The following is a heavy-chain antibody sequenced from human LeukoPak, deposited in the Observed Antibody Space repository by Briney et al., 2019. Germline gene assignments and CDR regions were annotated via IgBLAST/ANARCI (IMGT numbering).Heavy chain of an antibody. Sequence: ASVKLSCKASGYTFTDYYIHWVRQAPGQGLEWMGWINPDSGGTKYAQKFQGRVTITRDTSITTAYMELSRLRSDDTATYYCARRYSSTLEGFDIWGQGTKVSVSS. D-gene: IGHD2-2*01. CDR3: ARRYSSTLEGFDI. CDR1: GYTFTDYY. CDR2: INPDSGGT. V-gene: IGHV1-2*02. J-gene: IGHJ3*02.